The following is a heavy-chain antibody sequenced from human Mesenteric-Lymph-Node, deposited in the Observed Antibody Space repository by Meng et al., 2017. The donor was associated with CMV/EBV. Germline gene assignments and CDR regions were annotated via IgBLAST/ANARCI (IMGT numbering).Heavy chain of an antibody. D-gene: IGHD6-13*01. Sequence: GESLKISCAASGFTFSSYTMHWVRQAPGKGLEWVAVISYADGSNTFYADSVKGRFTISRDNAKNTLYLRMNSLKPEDTAVYYCARSYSSSASLPDYWGQGTLVTVSS. CDR3: ARSYSSSASLPDY. V-gene: IGHV3-30-3*01. J-gene: IGHJ4*02. CDR1: GFTFSSYT. CDR2: ISYADGSNT.